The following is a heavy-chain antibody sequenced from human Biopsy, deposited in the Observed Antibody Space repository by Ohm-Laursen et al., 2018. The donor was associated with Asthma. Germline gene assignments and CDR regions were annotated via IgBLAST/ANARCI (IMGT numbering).Heavy chain of an antibody. J-gene: IGHJ3*01. CDR3: ARPYYDFLTGQVKDVFGV. D-gene: IGHD3-9*01. V-gene: IGHV1-3*04. Sequence: ASVKVSCKAYGYNFISFAIHWVRQAPGQRLEWMGWVNTGNGDTKYSQKFQGRVTITRDTSASTAYMGLRSLRSEDTATYYCARPYYDFLTGQVKDVFGVWGQGTMVTVSS. CDR2: VNTGNGDT. CDR1: GYNFISFA.